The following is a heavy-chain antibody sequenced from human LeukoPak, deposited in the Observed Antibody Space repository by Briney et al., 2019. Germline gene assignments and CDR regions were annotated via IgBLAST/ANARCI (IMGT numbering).Heavy chain of an antibody. CDR3: ARLRGNYFPDF. D-gene: IGHD2/OR15-2a*01. Sequence: SETLSLTCTVSGVSISNYYWSWIRQPAGKGLEWIGRIYISGSTNFHPSLESRVTISVDTSKNQFSLRLRSVAAADTAVYYCARLRGNYFPDFWGQGTLVTVSS. J-gene: IGHJ4*02. CDR2: IYISGST. V-gene: IGHV4-4*07. CDR1: GVSISNYY.